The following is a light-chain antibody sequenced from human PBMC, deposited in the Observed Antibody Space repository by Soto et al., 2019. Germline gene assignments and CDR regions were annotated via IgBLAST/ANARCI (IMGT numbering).Light chain of an antibody. Sequence: EIVMTQSPATLSVSPWERATLSCRASQSVSYNLAWYQQKPGQGPRLLIYGAFTRATGIPARFSGSGSGTEFTLTISSLQSEDFGVYYCQQYKNWPPLTFGGGTKVEIK. CDR2: GAF. J-gene: IGKJ4*01. CDR3: QQYKNWPPLT. CDR1: QSVSYN. V-gene: IGKV3-15*01.